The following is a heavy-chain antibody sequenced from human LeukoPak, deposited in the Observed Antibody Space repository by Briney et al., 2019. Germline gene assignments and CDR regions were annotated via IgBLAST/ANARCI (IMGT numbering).Heavy chain of an antibody. J-gene: IGHJ5*02. V-gene: IGHV4-34*01. D-gene: IGHD5-18*01. CDR1: GGSFSGYY. Sequence: PSETLSLTCAVYGGSFSGYYWSWIRQPPGKGLEWVGEINHSGSTNYNPSLKSRVTISVDTSKNQFSLKLSSVTAADTAVYYCARYLTWIQLNNWFDPWRQGTLVTVSS. CDR3: ARYLTWIQLNNWFDP. CDR2: INHSGST.